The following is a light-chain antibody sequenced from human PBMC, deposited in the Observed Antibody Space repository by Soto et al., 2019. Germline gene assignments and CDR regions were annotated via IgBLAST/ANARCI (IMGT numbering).Light chain of an antibody. CDR2: GAS. J-gene: IGKJ1*01. V-gene: IGKV3-20*01. CDR3: QQYGSSRT. Sequence: EIVLTQSPGTLSLSPGERATLSCRARQRISSSYLAWYQQKPGQAPRLRIYGASSRATGIPDRFSGSGSGTDFTLTISRLEPEDFAVYYCQQYGSSRTFGQGIKVEIK. CDR1: QRISSSY.